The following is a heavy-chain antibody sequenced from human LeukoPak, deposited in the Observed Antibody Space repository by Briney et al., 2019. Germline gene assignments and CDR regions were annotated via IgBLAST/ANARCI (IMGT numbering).Heavy chain of an antibody. CDR3: ARLSVPYRSSWIDY. D-gene: IGHD6-13*01. J-gene: IGHJ4*02. Sequence: EESLKISCKVSGYSFTNYWISWVRQRPGKGLEWMGRIDPGDSYSDYSPSFRGRVTISGDKSISTAYLQWSSLTASDTAMYYCARLSVPYRSSWIDYWGQGTLVTVSS. CDR1: GYSFTNYW. CDR2: IDPGDSYS. V-gene: IGHV5-10-1*01.